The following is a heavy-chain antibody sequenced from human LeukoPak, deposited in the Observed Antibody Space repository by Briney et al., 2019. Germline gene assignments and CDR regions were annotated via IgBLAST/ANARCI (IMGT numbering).Heavy chain of an antibody. CDR2: IYYSGST. V-gene: IGHV4-31*03. CDR1: GGSVNSGGHY. J-gene: IGHJ4*02. Sequence: SETLSLTCTVSGGSVNSGGHYWSWLRQHPGKGLEWIGYIYYSGSTYYNPSLKSRVTISIDTSENQFSLKLDSVTAADTAVYYCARHYDTVTYYFDYWGQGTLVTVSS. D-gene: IGHD3-22*01. CDR3: ARHYDTVTYYFDY.